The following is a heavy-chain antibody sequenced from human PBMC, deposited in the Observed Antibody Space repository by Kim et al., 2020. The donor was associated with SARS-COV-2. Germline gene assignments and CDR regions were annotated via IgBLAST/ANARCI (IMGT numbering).Heavy chain of an antibody. CDR1: GGSISSYY. V-gene: IGHV4-59*08. D-gene: IGHD3-3*01. Sequence: SETLSLTCTVSGGSISSYYWSWIRQPPGKGLEWIGYIYYSGSTNYNPSLKSRVTISVDTSKNQFSLKLSSVTAADTAVYYCARHGKTTIFGVGTIPGGMDVWGKGTTVTVSS. CDR3: ARHGKTTIFGVGTIPGGMDV. CDR2: IYYSGST. J-gene: IGHJ6*04.